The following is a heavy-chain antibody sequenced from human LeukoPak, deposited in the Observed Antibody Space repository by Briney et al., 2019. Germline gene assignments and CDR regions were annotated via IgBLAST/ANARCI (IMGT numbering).Heavy chain of an antibody. CDR1: GFTFNRCG. J-gene: IGHJ6*02. V-gene: IGHV3-30*18. Sequence: GGSLRLSCAASGFTFNRCGMHWVRQAPGKGLEWVAVIIYDGIHKYYTDSVKGRFTISRDNSKNTVFLQMDSLRAEDTGVYYCVKGSGTNDYGMDTWGQGTTVTVPS. CDR2: IIYDGIHK. D-gene: IGHD3-10*01. CDR3: VKGSGTNDYGMDT.